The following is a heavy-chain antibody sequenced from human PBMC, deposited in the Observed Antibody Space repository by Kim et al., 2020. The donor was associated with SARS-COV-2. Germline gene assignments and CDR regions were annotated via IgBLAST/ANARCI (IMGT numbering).Heavy chain of an antibody. CDR3: ARGVVVPAARYNWFDP. D-gene: IGHD2-2*01. J-gene: IGHJ5*02. CDR2: INHSGST. V-gene: IGHV4-34*01. Sequence: SETLSLTCAVYGGSFSGYYWSWIRQPPGKGLEWIGEINHSGSTNYNPSLKSRVTISVDTSKNQFSLKLSSVTAAGTAVYYCARGVVVPAARYNWFDPWGQGTLVTVSS. CDR1: GGSFSGYY.